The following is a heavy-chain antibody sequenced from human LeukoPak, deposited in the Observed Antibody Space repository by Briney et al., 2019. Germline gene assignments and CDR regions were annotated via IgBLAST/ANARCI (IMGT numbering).Heavy chain of an antibody. V-gene: IGHV4-30-2*01. CDR3: ARGSQKSRGVVVPKRAFDI. D-gene: IGHD2-2*01. CDR1: GGSISSGGYY. CDR2: IYHSGST. J-gene: IGHJ3*02. Sequence: PSETLSLTCTVSGGSISSGGYYWSWIRQPPGKGLEWTGYIYHSGSTYYNPSLKSRVTISVDRSKNQFSLKLSSVTAADTAVYYCARGSQKSRGVVVPKRAFDIWGQGTMVTVSS.